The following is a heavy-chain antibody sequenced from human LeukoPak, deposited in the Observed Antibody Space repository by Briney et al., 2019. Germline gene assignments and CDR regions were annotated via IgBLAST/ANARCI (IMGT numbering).Heavy chain of an antibody. CDR1: GGSISSGSYY. V-gene: IGHV4-61*02. CDR3: AREGYYDSSGPDY. D-gene: IGHD3-22*01. CDR2: IYTSGST. Sequence: TTSETLSLTCTVSGGSISSGSYYWSWIRQPAGKGLEWIGRIYTSGSTNYNPSLKSRVTISVDTSKNQFSLKLSSVTAADTAVYYCAREGYYDSSGPDYWGQGTLVTVSS. J-gene: IGHJ4*02.